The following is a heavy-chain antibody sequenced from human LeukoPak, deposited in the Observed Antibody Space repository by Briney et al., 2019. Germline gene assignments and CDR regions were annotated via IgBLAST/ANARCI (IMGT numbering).Heavy chain of an antibody. D-gene: IGHD3-10*01. CDR1: GFTFSSCG. J-gene: IGHJ4*02. V-gene: IGHV3-30*18. Sequence: GRSLRLSCAASGFTFSSCGMHWVRQAPGKGLGWVAVITYDGDTTYFEDSVKGRFTISRDTSKSTLYLQMNSLGAEDTAVYYCVKEQGSGSYRTADYWGQGTLVTVSS. CDR2: ITYDGDTT. CDR3: VKEQGSGSYRTADY.